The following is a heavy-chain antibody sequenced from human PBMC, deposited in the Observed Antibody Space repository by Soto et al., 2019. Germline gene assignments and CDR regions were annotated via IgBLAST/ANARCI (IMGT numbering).Heavy chain of an antibody. J-gene: IGHJ4*02. CDR2: IDPSDSYT. CDR1: GYSFTSYW. V-gene: IGHV5-10-1*01. D-gene: IGHD6-13*01. CDR3: ASLYSSSWYYFDY. Sequence: RGASLKISCTGSGYSFTSYWYSWVRQLPGKGLEWMGRIDPSDSYTNYSPSFKGHVTISADKAISTAYLQCSSLKASDTAMYYCASLYSSSWYYFDYWGQGTLVTVSS.